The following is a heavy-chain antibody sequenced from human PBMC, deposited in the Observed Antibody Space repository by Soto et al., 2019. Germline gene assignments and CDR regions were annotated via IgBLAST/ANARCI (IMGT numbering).Heavy chain of an antibody. Sequence: ASVKVSCKASGYTFTRSGISWVRQAPGQGPEWTGWISSYNGDTNYAQTFQGRVTMTTDTSTSTAYMELSSLRSEDTAVYYCARVPMDIVVVPADIRSHGMEVWGQGTTVTVSS. V-gene: IGHV1-18*01. D-gene: IGHD2-2*02. CDR2: ISSYNGDT. CDR3: ARVPMDIVVVPADIRSHGMEV. J-gene: IGHJ6*02. CDR1: GYTFTRSG.